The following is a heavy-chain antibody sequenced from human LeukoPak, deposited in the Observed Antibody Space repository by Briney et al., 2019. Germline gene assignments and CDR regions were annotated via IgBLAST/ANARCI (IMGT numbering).Heavy chain of an antibody. CDR1: GFTVSSNY. CDR3: ARESYDFWSGYHTFDY. D-gene: IGHD3-3*01. CDR2: ISSSGSTI. Sequence: PGGSLRLSCAASGFTVSSNYMSWIRQAPGKGLEWVSYISSSGSTIYYADSVKGRFTISRDNAKNSLYLQMNSLRAEDTAVYYCARESYDFWSGYHTFDYWGQGTLVTVSS. J-gene: IGHJ4*02. V-gene: IGHV3-11*01.